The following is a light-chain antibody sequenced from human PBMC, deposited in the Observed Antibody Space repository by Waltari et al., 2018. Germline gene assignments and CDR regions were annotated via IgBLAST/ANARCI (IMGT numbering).Light chain of an antibody. CDR3: AAWDDNLNGQV. Sequence: QSVLTQPPSASGTPGQRVTISCSGGRSTLGSTAVHWYQQVPGTAHKLLIYSNYHRPRGVPERCSASKSGTYASLSISGLQSDDFADYYCAAWDDNLNGQVFGGGTKLTVL. CDR1: RSTLGSTA. CDR2: SNY. J-gene: IGLJ3*02. V-gene: IGLV1-44*01.